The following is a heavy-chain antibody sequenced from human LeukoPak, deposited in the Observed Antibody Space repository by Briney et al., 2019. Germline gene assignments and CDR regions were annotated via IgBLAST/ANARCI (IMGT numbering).Heavy chain of an antibody. J-gene: IGHJ3*02. D-gene: IGHD3-10*01. CDR2: INAGTGNT. CDR1: GYIFISYA. CDR3: ARGQYYYASGSSFLKRGVSAFDI. V-gene: IGHV1-3*03. Sequence: ASVKVSCKASGYIFISYATHWVRQAPGQRLEWMGSINAGTGNTKYSQEFQGRVTITRDTSASTAYMELSSLRSEDMAVNYCARGQYYYASGSSFLKRGVSAFDIWGQGTMVTVSS.